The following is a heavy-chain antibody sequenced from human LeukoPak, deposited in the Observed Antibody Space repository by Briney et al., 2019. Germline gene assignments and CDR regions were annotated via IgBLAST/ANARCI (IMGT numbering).Heavy chain of an antibody. J-gene: IGHJ4*02. Sequence: GRSLRLSCAASGFTFSTYSMHWVRQAPGKGLEWVAVISYDGSNKYYADSVKGRFTISRDNSKNTLYLQMNSLRAEDTAVYCCAKDCDSSGYYYFDYWGQGTLVTVSS. CDR3: AKDCDSSGYYYFDY. D-gene: IGHD3-22*01. CDR1: GFTFSTYS. V-gene: IGHV3-30*04. CDR2: ISYDGSNK.